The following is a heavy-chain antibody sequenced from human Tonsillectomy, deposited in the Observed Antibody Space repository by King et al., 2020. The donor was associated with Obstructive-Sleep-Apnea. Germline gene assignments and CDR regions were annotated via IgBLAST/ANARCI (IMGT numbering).Heavy chain of an antibody. J-gene: IGHJ6*02. V-gene: IGHV5-51*01. CDR2: AFPGDPYA. Sequence: QLVQSGAEVKNPGESLKISCKASGYSFFAYWSGWGRQMPGKGPEWMAIAFPGDPYARYTPSLQGRVTISGDKSTSTAYLQWSSLKASDTAIYYCARFWYYASRNYYGMDVWGPGTTVTVSS. CDR3: ARFWYYASRNYYGMDV. CDR1: GYSFFAYW. D-gene: IGHD3-10*01.